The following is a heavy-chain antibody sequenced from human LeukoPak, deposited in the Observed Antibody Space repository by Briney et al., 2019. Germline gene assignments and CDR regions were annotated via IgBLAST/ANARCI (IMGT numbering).Heavy chain of an antibody. J-gene: IGHJ6*03. CDR3: ARHYYGSGSYSNYYYYYYMDV. V-gene: IGHV1-8*01. CDR1: GYTFTSYD. D-gene: IGHD3-10*01. CDR2: MNPNSGNT. Sequence: ASVKVSCKASGYTFTSYDINWVRQATGQGLEWMGWMNPNSGNTGYAQKFQGRVTMTRNTSISTAYMELSSLRSEDTAEYYCARHYYGSGSYSNYYYYYYMDVWGKGTTVTISS.